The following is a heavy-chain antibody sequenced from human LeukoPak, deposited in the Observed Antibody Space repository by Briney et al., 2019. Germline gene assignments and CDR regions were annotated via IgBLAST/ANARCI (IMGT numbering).Heavy chain of an antibody. Sequence: PSETLSLTCTVSGGSISSSSYYWGWIRQPPGKGLEWIGSIYYSGSTYYNPSLKSRVTISVDTSKNQFSLKLSSVTAADTAVYYCARGLRAMIQHWFDPWGQGTLVTVSS. D-gene: IGHD3-22*01. CDR1: GGSISSSSYY. V-gene: IGHV4-39*07. CDR3: ARGLRAMIQHWFDP. CDR2: IYYSGST. J-gene: IGHJ5*02.